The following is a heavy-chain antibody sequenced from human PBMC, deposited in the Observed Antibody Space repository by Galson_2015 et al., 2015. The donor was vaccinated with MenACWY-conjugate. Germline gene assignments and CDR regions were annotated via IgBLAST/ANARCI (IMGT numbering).Heavy chain of an antibody. V-gene: IGHV5-51*01. CDR3: ARHPPGGRGMDV. CDR1: GYIFTTYW. CDR2: ISPGDSNT. J-gene: IGHJ6*02. D-gene: IGHD1-26*01. Sequence: QSGAEVKKPGESLKISCTASGYIFTTYWIAWVRQMPGKGLEWMGLISPGDSNTRYSPSFQGQVTISADKSISTAYLQWSSLKASDTAKYYCARHPPGGRGMDVWGQGTTVTVSS.